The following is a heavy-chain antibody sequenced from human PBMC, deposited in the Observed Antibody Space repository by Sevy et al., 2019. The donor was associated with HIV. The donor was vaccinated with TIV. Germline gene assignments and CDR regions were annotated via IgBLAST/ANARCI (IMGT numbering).Heavy chain of an antibody. V-gene: IGHV3-23*01. CDR3: AKDRDTSDDFGMY. Sequence: GGSLRLSCAASGFTLSKFSMTWVRQVPGRGLEWVSTIGIRGEDTYYPDSVKVRFTISRDTSRNTLFLQMNRLRTEDTAIYYCAKDRDTSDDFGMYWGQGSLVTVSS. CDR1: GFTLSKFS. CDR2: IGIRGEDT. D-gene: IGHD3-3*01. J-gene: IGHJ4*02.